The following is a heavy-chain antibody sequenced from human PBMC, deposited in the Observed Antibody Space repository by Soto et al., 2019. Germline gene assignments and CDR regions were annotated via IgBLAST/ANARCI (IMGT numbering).Heavy chain of an antibody. CDR1: GFTFSDFS. D-gene: IGHD2-2*01. CDR3: AREPVFVVVPAASDY. Sequence: PGGSLRLSCEASGFTFSDFSMNWVRQAPGKGLEWVAVISYDGSNKYYADSVKGRFTISRDNSKNTLYLQVNSLRAEDTAVYYCAREPVFVVVPAASDYWGQGTLVTVSS. V-gene: IGHV3-30*03. J-gene: IGHJ4*02. CDR2: ISYDGSNK.